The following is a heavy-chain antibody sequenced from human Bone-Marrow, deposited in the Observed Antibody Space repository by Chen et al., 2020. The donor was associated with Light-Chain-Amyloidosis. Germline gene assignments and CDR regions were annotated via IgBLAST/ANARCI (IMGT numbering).Heavy chain of an antibody. J-gene: IGHJ4*02. V-gene: IGHV5-51*01. CDR2: IYPDDSDA. D-gene: IGHD5-12*01. Sequence: KISCKGSGYTFPNYWIGWVRQMPGKGLEWMGVIYPDDSDARYSPSFEGQVTISADKSITTAYLQWRSLKASDTAMYYCARRRDGYNFDYWCQGALVTVSS. CDR3: ARRRDGYNFDY. CDR1: GYTFPNYW.